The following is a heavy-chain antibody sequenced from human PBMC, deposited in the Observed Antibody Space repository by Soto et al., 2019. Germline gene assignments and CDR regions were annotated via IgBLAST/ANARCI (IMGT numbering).Heavy chain of an antibody. CDR2: INSDGSST. J-gene: IGHJ3*02. CDR3: ARVPGARAGYFDWLLHNDAFDI. CDR1: GFTFSSYW. D-gene: IGHD3-9*01. V-gene: IGHV3-74*01. Sequence: GSLRLSCAASGFTFSSYWMHWVRQAPGKGLVWVSRINSDGSSTSYADSVKGRFTISRDNAKNTLYLQMNSLRAEDTAVYYCARVPGARAGYFDWLLHNDAFDIWGQGTMVTVSS.